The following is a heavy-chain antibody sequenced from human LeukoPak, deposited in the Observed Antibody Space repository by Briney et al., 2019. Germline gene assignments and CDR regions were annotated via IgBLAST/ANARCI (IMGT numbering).Heavy chain of an antibody. Sequence: PSETLSLTCAVYGGSFSSYYWSWIRQPPGKGLEWIGEINHSGSTSYNPSLKSRVTISVDTSKNQFSLKLSSVTAADTAVYYCARAGLRYSSSWYSNYWGQGTLVTVSS. CDR1: GGSFSSYY. J-gene: IGHJ4*02. CDR2: INHSGST. CDR3: ARAGLRYSSSWYSNY. V-gene: IGHV4-34*01. D-gene: IGHD6-13*01.